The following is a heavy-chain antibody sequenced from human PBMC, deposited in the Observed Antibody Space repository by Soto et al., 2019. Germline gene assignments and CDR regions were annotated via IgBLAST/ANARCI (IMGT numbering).Heavy chain of an antibody. V-gene: IGHV4-39*01. CDR2: IYYSGST. CDR1: GGSISSSSYY. Sequence: QLQLQESGPGLVKPSETLSLTCTVSGGSISSSSYYWGWIRQPPGKGLEWIGSIYYSGSTYYNPSLKSRVTTAVATSKNQFSLKLSSVTDADTAVYYCARHPHRITLAANWGQGTLVTVSS. D-gene: IGHD3-10*01. J-gene: IGHJ4*02. CDR3: ARHPHRITLAAN.